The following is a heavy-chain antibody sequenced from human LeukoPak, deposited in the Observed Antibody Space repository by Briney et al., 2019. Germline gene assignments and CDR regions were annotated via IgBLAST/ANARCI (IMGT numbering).Heavy chain of an antibody. D-gene: IGHD1-26*01. Sequence: GSLILSCAASGFTFSSYAMSWVRQAPGKGLEWVSSISSSGISTYYTDSVKGRFTISRDNSKNTLYLQMSSLRAEDTAVYYCAKGGATSASPSDYWGQGTLATVSS. J-gene: IGHJ4*02. CDR2: ISSSGIST. CDR3: AKGGATSASPSDY. V-gene: IGHV3-23*01. CDR1: GFTFSSYA.